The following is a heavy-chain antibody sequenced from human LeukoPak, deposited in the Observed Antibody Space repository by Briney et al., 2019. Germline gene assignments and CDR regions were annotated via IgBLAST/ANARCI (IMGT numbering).Heavy chain of an antibody. V-gene: IGHV1-69*13. D-gene: IGHD4-17*01. CDR3: AREEGMHGDYSFDY. CDR2: IIPIFGTA. CDR1: GGTFSSYA. J-gene: IGHJ4*02. Sequence: SVKVSCKASGGTFSSYAISWVRQAPGQGLEWMGGIIPIFGTANHAQKFQGRVTITADESTSTAYMELSSLRSEDTAVYYCAREEGMHGDYSFDYWGQGTLVTVSS.